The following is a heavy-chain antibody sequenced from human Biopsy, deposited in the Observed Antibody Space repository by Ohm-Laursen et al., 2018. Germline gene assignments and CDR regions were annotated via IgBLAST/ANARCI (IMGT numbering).Heavy chain of an antibody. CDR1: NVSFSSFY. V-gene: IGHV4-34*01. Sequence: TLSLTCAVYNVSFSSFYWSWIRQSPGKGLEWIGEINHRGFTSNNPSLKSRVTISVDTSKNQFSLKLGSVTAADTAVYYCAKNLAVSSYALDIWGQGTMVTVSS. J-gene: IGHJ3*02. CDR2: INHRGFT. CDR3: AKNLAVSSYALDI. D-gene: IGHD2/OR15-2a*01.